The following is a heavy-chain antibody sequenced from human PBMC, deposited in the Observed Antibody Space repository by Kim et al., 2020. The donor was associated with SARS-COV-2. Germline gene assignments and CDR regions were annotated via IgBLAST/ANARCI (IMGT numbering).Heavy chain of an antibody. CDR2: IIPIFGTA. V-gene: IGHV1-69*13. D-gene: IGHD2-15*01. CDR1: GGTFSSYA. Sequence: SVKVSCKASGGTFSSYAISWVRQAPGQGLEWMGGIIPIFGTANYAQKFQGRVTITADESTSTAYMELSSLRSEDTAVYYCADGDCSGGSCYSGSGYFQHWGQGTLVTVSS. CDR3: ADGDCSGGSCYSGSGYFQH. J-gene: IGHJ1*01.